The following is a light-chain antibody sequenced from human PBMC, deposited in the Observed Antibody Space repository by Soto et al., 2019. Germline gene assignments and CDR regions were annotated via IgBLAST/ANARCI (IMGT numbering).Light chain of an antibody. J-gene: IGLJ3*02. Sequence: QSVLTQSSSASASLGSSVKLTCTLRSGHSSYIIAWHQQQPGKAPRYLMKLEGSGSYNKGSGVPDRFSGSSSGADRYLTISNLQFEYEADYYCETWDSNIHWVFGGGTKVTVL. CDR2: LEGSGSY. CDR3: ETWDSNIHWV. CDR1: SGHSSYI. V-gene: IGLV4-60*02.